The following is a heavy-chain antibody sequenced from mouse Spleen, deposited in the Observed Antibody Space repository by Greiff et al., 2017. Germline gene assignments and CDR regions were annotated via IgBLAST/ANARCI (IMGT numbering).Heavy chain of an antibody. V-gene: IGHV5-4*02. CDR2: ISDGGSYT. Sequence: EVQLQESGGGLVKPGGSLKLSCAASGFTFSDYYMYWVRQTPEKRLEWVATISDGGSYTYYPDSVKGRFTISRDNAKNNLYLQMSSLKSEDTAMYYCARDLTFDYWGQGTTLTVSS. D-gene: IGHD4-1*01. CDR1: GFTFSDYY. J-gene: IGHJ2*01. CDR3: ARDLTFDY.